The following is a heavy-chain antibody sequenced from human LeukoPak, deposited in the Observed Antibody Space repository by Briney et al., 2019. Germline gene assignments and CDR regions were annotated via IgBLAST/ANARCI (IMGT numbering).Heavy chain of an antibody. D-gene: IGHD4-11*01. Sequence: ASVKVSCKTSGYTFTSYNINWVRQATGQGLEWMGWMNPDSGNTGYAQRFQGRVTMTRDTSISTAYMELSRLRSDDTAVYYCAIDSEGGTVYPHYYYYYMDVWGKGTTVTVSS. V-gene: IGHV1-8*01. CDR2: MNPDSGNT. CDR1: GYTFTSYN. J-gene: IGHJ6*03. CDR3: AIDSEGGTVYPHYYYYYMDV.